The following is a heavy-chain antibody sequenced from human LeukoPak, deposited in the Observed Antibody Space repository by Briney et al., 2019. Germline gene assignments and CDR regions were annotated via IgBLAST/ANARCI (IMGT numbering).Heavy chain of an antibody. CDR3: ARDKASYYYYYMDV. J-gene: IGHJ6*03. Sequence: SQTLSLTCTVSGASISSGSYYWSWIRQPAGKGLEWIGRIYTSGSTNYNPSLKSRATISVDTSKNQFSLKLSSVTAADTAVYYCARDKASYYYYYMDVWGKGTTVTVSS. CDR1: GASISSGSYY. V-gene: IGHV4-61*02. CDR2: IYTSGST.